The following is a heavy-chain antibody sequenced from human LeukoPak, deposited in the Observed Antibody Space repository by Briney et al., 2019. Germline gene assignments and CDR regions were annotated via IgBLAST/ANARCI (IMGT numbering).Heavy chain of an antibody. J-gene: IGHJ5*02. CDR2: IYTSGST. D-gene: IGHD3-3*01. CDR3: AREVITGVLRFLEWSPGWFDP. V-gene: IGHV4-61*02. CDR1: GGSISSGSYY. Sequence: PSETLSLTCTVSGGSISSGSYYWSWIRQPAGKGLEWIGRIYTSGSTNYNPSLKSRVTISVDTSKNQFSLKLSSVTAADTAVCYCAREVITGVLRFLEWSPGWFDPWGQGTLVTVSS.